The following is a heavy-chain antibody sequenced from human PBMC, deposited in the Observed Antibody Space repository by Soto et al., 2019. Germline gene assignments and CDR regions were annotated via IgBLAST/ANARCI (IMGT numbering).Heavy chain of an antibody. CDR1: EFSVNSNY. J-gene: IGHJ4*02. D-gene: IGHD6-13*01. V-gene: IGHV3-66*01. CDR3: ARSRHGSSWYDY. CDR2: IYSGGTT. Sequence: GGSLRLSCAVYEFSVNSNYMTWVRQAPGKGLEWVSVIYSGGTTYYADSVKGRFSISRDNSKNTLYLEMNSLRAEDTAVYYCARSRHGSSWYDYWGQGT.